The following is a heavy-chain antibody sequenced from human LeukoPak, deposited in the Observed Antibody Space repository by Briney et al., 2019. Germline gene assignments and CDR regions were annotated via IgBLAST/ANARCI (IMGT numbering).Heavy chain of an antibody. V-gene: IGHV4-59*01. Sequence: SETLSLTCTVSGGSISNYYWSWIRQPPGKGLEWIGYIYYSGSTYYNPSLKSRVTISVDTSKNQSSLKLTSVTAADTAVYYCARTSLADYWGQGTLVTVSS. J-gene: IGHJ4*02. CDR1: GGSISNYY. CDR3: ARTSLADY. CDR2: IYYSGST.